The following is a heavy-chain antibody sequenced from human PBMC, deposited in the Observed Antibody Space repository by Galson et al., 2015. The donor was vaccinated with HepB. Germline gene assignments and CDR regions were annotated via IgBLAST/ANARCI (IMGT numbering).Heavy chain of an antibody. CDR2: IRQDGGDK. CDR3: GRDPHYDSGTYYTDY. J-gene: IGHJ4*02. V-gene: IGHV3-7*03. CDR1: GFTFSSYW. D-gene: IGHD3-10*01. Sequence: SLRLSCAASGFTFSSYWMSWVRQAPGMGLEWVANIRQDGGDKYYLDSVKGRFTISRDNARRSVYLQMNSLRAEDTALYYCGRDPHYDSGTYYTDYWGQGILVTVSS.